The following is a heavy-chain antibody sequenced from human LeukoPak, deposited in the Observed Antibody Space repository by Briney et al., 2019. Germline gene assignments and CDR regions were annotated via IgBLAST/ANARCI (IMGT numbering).Heavy chain of an antibody. D-gene: IGHD3-16*01. CDR1: GFSFDSFY. V-gene: IGHV3-7*01. J-gene: IGHJ4*02. CDR3: ARSRPGVVFNHFDS. Sequence: PGGSLRLSCTASGFSFDSFYMNWVRQAPGKGLEWVANIDEAGKDRYYADSVKARFTISRDNTKSSLYLDMTSLTAEDTAIYFCARSRPGVVFNHFDSWGQGVLVPVSS. CDR2: IDEAGKDR.